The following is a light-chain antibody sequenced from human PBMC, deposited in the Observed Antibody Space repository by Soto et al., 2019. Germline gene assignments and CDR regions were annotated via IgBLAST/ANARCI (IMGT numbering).Light chain of an antibody. Sequence: EIVLTQSPSTLSLSPGEGATLSCRASQSVSKYLAWFQQKPGQAPRVLIYGASTRATGIPDRFTGSGSGTDLSLTISRLEPEDFAVYYCHQYTSSPWTLGQGTRVDIK. CDR2: GAS. J-gene: IGKJ1*01. V-gene: IGKV3-20*01. CDR3: HQYTSSPWT. CDR1: QSVSKY.